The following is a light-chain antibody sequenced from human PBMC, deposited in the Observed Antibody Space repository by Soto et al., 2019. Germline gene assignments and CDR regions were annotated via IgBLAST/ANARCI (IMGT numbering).Light chain of an antibody. CDR2: DAS. J-gene: IGKJ5*01. CDR3: QQRSNWPCT. CDR1: QSIGSY. V-gene: IGKV3-11*01. Sequence: EIVLTQSPVTLSLSPGDRPTLSCRASQSIGSYLAWYQQKPGQAPRLLIYDASNRASGIPARFSGSGSGTDFTLTISSLEPQDFAVYYCQQRSNWPCTFGQGTRLEIK.